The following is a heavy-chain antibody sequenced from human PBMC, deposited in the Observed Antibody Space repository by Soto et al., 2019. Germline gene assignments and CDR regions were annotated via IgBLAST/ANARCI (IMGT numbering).Heavy chain of an antibody. CDR2: VYYSGTT. CDR3: ARVNFWSGKGILDS. D-gene: IGHD3-3*01. CDR1: GDSIRSSSYY. J-gene: IGHJ4*02. Sequence: SETLSLTCSVSGDSIRSSSYYWDWIRQSPRKGLEWVGSVYYSGTTYYNPSLKSRVSISIDTSKNQFSLKLSSVTAADTAVYYCARVNFWSGKGILDSWGQGNLVTVSS. V-gene: IGHV4-39*01.